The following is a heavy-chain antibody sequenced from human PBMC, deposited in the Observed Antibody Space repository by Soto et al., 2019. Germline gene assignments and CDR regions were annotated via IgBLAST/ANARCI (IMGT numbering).Heavy chain of an antibody. CDR2: IYHSGST. CDR1: GGSISSGGYS. D-gene: IGHD2-2*01. Sequence: SETLSLTCAVSGGSISSGGYSWSWIRQPPGKGLEWIGYIYHSGSTYYNPSLKSRVTISVDTSKNQFSLKLSSVTAADTAVYYCARRQLLANYYYYGMDVWGQGTTVTVSS. J-gene: IGHJ6*02. V-gene: IGHV4-30-2*03. CDR3: ARRQLLANYYYYGMDV.